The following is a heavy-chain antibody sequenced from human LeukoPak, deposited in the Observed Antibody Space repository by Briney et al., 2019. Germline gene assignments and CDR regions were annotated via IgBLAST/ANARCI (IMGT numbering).Heavy chain of an antibody. CDR3: ARDQIPGYYYMDV. Sequence: PSGTLSLTCAVSGGSISSSNWWRWVRQPPGKGLEWIGEIYHSGSTNYNPSLKSRVTISVDTSKNQFSLKLSSVTAADTAVYYCARDQIPGYYYMDVWGKGTTVTVSS. CDR1: GGSISSSNW. J-gene: IGHJ6*03. D-gene: IGHD2-21*01. CDR2: IYHSGST. V-gene: IGHV4-4*02.